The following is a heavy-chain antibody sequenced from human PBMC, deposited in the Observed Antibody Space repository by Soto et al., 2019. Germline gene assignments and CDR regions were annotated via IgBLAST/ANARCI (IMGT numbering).Heavy chain of an antibody. Sequence: SETLSLTCTVSGGSISSYYWSWIRQHPGKGLEWIGYIYYSGSTYYNPSLKSRVTISVDTSKNQFSLKLSSVTAADTAVYYCAREGSDNYVDYWGQGTRVTVSS. V-gene: IGHV4-59*06. CDR3: AREGSDNYVDY. J-gene: IGHJ4*02. CDR2: IYYSGST. CDR1: GGSISSYY.